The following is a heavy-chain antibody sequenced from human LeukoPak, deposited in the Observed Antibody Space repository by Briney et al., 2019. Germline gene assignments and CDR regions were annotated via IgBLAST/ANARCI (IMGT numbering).Heavy chain of an antibody. J-gene: IGHJ4*02. CDR2: IKQDGSEK. V-gene: IGHV3-7*01. D-gene: IGHD3-10*01. CDR1: GFTFSSYW. CDR3: ARDRPGDYYGSGSLDY. Sequence: GGSLRLSCAASGFTFSSYWMSWVRQAPGKGLEWVANIKQDGSEKYYVDSVKGRFTISRDNSKNSLYLQMNSLRAEDTAVYYCARDRPGDYYGSGSLDYWGQGTLVTVSS.